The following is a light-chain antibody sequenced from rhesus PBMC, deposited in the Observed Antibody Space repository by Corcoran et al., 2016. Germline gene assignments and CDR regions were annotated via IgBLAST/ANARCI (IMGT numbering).Light chain of an antibody. CDR1: QGISSW. CDR2: DAS. J-gene: IGKJ2*01. V-gene: IGKV1-18*01. Sequence: DIQMTQSPSSLSASVGDKVTITCRASQGISSWLAWYQQNTGKAPKLLNYDASSLQSGVPSRFSGSGTGTDYTLTISSLQPEDFATYDCQQGYNTPYSFGQGTKVEIK. CDR3: QQGYNTPYS.